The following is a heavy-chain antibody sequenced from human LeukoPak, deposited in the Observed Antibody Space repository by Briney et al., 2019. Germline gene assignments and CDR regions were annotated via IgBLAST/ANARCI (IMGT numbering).Heavy chain of an antibody. CDR2: FTSMSRTI. CDR3: ARQSSGIAATDKIDY. V-gene: IGHV3-21*01. J-gene: IGHJ4*02. Sequence: GGSLRLSCAASGFTFSSYAMTWVRQAPGRGLEWVSSFTSMSRTIYYADSVKGRFTISRDDAKKSLYLQMNSLRVEDTAIYYCARQSSGIAATDKIDYWGQGTLVTVSS. D-gene: IGHD6-13*01. CDR1: GFTFSSYA.